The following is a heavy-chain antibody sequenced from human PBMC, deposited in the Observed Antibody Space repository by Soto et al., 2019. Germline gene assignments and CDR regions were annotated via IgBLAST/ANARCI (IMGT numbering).Heavy chain of an antibody. D-gene: IGHD2-15*01. CDR1: GFTFSNYA. J-gene: IGHJ4*02. CDR3: ARLALRDCNGGTCYSDFDY. Sequence: EVQLLDSGGGLAQPGRSLRLSCAASGFTFSNYAMPWVRQAPGKGLEWVSIITGTGGSTYYADSVKGRFTISRDNSQNTLYVHRNSLRVEDPARYNCARLALRDCNGGTCYSDFDYWGQGTLVSVSS. V-gene: IGHV3-23*01. CDR2: ITGTGGST.